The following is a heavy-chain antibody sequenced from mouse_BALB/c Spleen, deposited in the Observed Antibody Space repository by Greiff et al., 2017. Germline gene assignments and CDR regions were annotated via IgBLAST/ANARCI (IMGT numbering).Heavy chain of an antibody. Sequence: EVMLVESGGGLVKPGGSLKLSCAASGFTFSSYAMSWVRQSPEKRLEWVAEISSGGSYTYYPDTVTGRFTISRDNAKNTLYLEMSSLRSEDTAMYYCARGPHYYAMDDWGQGTSVTVSS. CDR2: ISSGGSYT. V-gene: IGHV5-9-4*01. J-gene: IGHJ4*01. CDR1: GFTFSSYA. CDR3: ARGPHYYAMDD.